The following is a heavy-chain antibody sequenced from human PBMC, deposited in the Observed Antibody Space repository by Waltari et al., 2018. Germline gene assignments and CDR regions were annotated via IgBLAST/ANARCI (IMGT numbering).Heavy chain of an antibody. CDR1: GGSFSGYY. V-gene: IGHV4-34*01. J-gene: IGHJ4*02. CDR3: ASGLRKYYGSGSYQFDY. CDR2: INHSGST. D-gene: IGHD3-10*01. Sequence: QVQLQQWGAGLLKPSETLSLTCAVYGGSFSGYYWSWIRQPPGKGLEWIGEINHSGSTNYNPSLKSRVTRSVDTSKNQFALKLSSVTDADTAVYYCASGLRKYYGSGSYQFDYGGQGTLVTVSS.